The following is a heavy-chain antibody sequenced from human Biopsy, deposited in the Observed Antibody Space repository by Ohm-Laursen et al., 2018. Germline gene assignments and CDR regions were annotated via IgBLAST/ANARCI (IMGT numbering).Heavy chain of an antibody. V-gene: IGHV3-11*01. CDR3: ARDTRWSPYSMDV. J-gene: IGHJ6*02. Sequence: SLRLSCAASGFSLSDYHISWIRQAPGRGLEWVSYISGGGTIYYGDSMKGRVTISRDNAKNSLYLQMHSLRAEDTAVYYCARDTRWSPYSMDVWGQGTTVTVSS. CDR1: GFSLSDYH. D-gene: IGHD4-23*01. CDR2: ISGGGTI.